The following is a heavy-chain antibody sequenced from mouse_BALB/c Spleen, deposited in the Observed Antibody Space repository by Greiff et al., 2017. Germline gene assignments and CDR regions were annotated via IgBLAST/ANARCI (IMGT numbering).Heavy chain of an antibody. J-gene: IGHJ4*01. D-gene: IGHD2-1*01. CDR3: ARDQDYGNYVSYAMDY. CDR2: IWAGGST. CDR1: GFSLTSYG. Sequence: QVQLKESGPGLVAPSQSLSITCTVSGFSLTSYGVHWVRQPPGKGLEWLGVIWAGGSTNYNSALMSRLSISKDNSKSQVFLKMNSLQTDDTAMYYCARDQDYGNYVSYAMDYWGQGTSVTVSS. V-gene: IGHV2-9*02.